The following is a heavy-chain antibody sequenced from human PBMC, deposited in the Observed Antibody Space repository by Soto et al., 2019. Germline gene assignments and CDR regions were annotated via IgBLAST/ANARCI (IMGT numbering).Heavy chain of an antibody. Sequence: QVPLVQSGAEVKKPGASVKVSCKASGYTFTSYGISWVRQAPGQGLEWMGWISAYNGNTNYAQKLQGRVTMTTDTSTSTAYMELRSLRSDDTAVYYCATDYGDEHYYYYGMDVWGQGTTVTVSS. J-gene: IGHJ6*02. CDR1: GYTFTSYG. CDR2: ISAYNGNT. V-gene: IGHV1-18*01. D-gene: IGHD4-17*01. CDR3: ATDYGDEHYYYYGMDV.